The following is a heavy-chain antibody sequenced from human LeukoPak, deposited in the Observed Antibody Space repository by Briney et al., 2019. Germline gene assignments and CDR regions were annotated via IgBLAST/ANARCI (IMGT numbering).Heavy chain of an antibody. V-gene: IGHV3-7*01. D-gene: IGHD1-1*01. CDR1: GFTFSNYW. CDR3: ARGDAGAFDI. Sequence: PGGSLRLSCAASGFTFSNYWMNWVRQAPGKGLEWVAIIKQDGTEKDYVDSVKGRFTISRDNAKNSLYLQMNSLRGEDTAVYYCARGDAGAFDIWGQGTMVTVSS. CDR2: IKQDGTEK. J-gene: IGHJ3*02.